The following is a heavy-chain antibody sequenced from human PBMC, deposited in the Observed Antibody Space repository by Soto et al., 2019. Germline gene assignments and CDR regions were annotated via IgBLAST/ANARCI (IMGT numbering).Heavy chain of an antibody. D-gene: IGHD2-8*01. V-gene: IGHV1-18*01. Sequence: GASVKVSCKASGYTFTRYGISWVRQAPGQSLEWMGWISGYNGDTNYAQKFQGRVSMTIDTSTTTAYMELRSLTSDDTAVYYCAKNGQPPYYYYGLDVWGQGTKVTVSS. CDR3: AKNGQPPYYYYGLDV. CDR2: ISGYNGDT. CDR1: GYTFTRYG. J-gene: IGHJ6*02.